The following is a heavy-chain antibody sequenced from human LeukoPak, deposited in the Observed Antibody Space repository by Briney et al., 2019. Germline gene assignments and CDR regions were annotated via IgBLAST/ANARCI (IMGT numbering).Heavy chain of an antibody. CDR1: GYTFTGYY. Sequence: ASVKVSCKASGYTFTGYYMHWVRQAPGQGLEWMGWINPNSGGTNYAQKFQGRVTMTRDTSVSTAYMEPSRLRSDDTAVYYCASEAAAIESDAFDIWGQGTMVTVSS. J-gene: IGHJ3*02. V-gene: IGHV1-2*02. CDR3: ASEAAAIESDAFDI. CDR2: INPNSGGT. D-gene: IGHD2-2*02.